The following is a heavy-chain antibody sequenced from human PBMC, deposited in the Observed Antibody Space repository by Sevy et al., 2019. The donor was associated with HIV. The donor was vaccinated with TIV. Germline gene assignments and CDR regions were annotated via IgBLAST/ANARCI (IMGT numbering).Heavy chain of an antibody. Sequence: GESLKISCAASGFTFSSYAMHWVRQAPGKGLEWVAVISYDGSNKYYADSVKGRFTISRDNSKNTLYLQMNSLRAEDTAVYYCARDPPDYDILTGPDLVYYYGMDVWGQGTTVTVSS. CDR2: ISYDGSNK. CDR1: GFTFSSYA. J-gene: IGHJ6*02. D-gene: IGHD3-9*01. CDR3: ARDPPDYDILTGPDLVYYYGMDV. V-gene: IGHV3-30-3*01.